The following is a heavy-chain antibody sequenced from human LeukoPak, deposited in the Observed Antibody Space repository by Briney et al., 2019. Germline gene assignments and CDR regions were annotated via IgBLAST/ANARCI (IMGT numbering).Heavy chain of an antibody. CDR3: ARANAFDEDYYDSSGSP. Sequence: ASVKVSCKASGYTFTSYGISWVRQAPGQGLEWMGWISAYNGNTNYAQKLQGRVTMTTDTSTSTAYMELRSLRSDDTAVYYCARANAFDEDYYDSSGSPWGRGTLVTVSS. V-gene: IGHV1-18*01. CDR1: GYTFTSYG. D-gene: IGHD3-22*01. CDR2: ISAYNGNT. J-gene: IGHJ5*02.